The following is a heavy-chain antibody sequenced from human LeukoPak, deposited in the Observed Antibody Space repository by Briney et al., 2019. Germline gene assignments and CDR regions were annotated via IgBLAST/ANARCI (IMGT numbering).Heavy chain of an antibody. CDR1: GYSISSGYY. CDR3: ARLKFYDSTGYSPGYYMDV. V-gene: IGHV4-38-2*01. D-gene: IGHD3-22*01. CDR2: IYGSGIT. Sequence: SETLSLTCGVSGYSISSGYYWGWIRQSAGTGLEWIGRIYGSGITDYNPSLKSRVTMSLDTSRKQFSLRLTSVTAADTAVYYCARLKFYDSTGYSPGYYMDVWGKGTTVSVFS. J-gene: IGHJ6*03.